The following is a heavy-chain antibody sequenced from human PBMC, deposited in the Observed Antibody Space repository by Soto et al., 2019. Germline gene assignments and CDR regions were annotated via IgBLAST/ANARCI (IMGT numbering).Heavy chain of an antibody. CDR3: ARDSRYYDFWSGSPRPYYYGMDV. J-gene: IGHJ6*02. CDR1: GGSFSGYY. D-gene: IGHD3-3*01. V-gene: IGHV4-34*01. Sequence: TSETLSLTCAVYGGSFSGYYWSWIRQPPGKGLEWIGEINHSGSTNYNPSLKSRVTISVDTSKNQFSLKLSSVTAADTAVYYCARDSRYYDFWSGSPRPYYYGMDVWGQGTTVTVSS. CDR2: INHSGST.